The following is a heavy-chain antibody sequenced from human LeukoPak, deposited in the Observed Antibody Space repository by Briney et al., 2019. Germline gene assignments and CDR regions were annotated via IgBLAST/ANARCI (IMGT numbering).Heavy chain of an antibody. D-gene: IGHD5-24*01. V-gene: IGHV4-34*01. CDR3: ASRDGYNILRSADY. J-gene: IGHJ4*02. CDR1: GGSFSRYY. Sequence: SETLSLTCAVYGGSFSRYYWSWIRQPPGKGLEWIVEINHSGSTNYNPSLKSRVTISVDTSKNQFSLKLSSVTAADTAVYYCASRDGYNILRSADYWGQGTLVTVSS. CDR2: INHSGST.